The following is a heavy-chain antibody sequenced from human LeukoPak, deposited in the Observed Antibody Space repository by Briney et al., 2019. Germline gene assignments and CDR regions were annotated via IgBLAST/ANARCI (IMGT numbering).Heavy chain of an antibody. CDR2: ISSSGSTV. V-gene: IGHV3-11*01. CDR1: GFTFSDYY. CDR3: ARTTYCGGDCYSSDFQH. D-gene: IGHD2-21*02. J-gene: IGHJ1*01. Sequence: GGSLRLSCAASGFTFSDYYMSWIRQAPGKGLEWVSYISSSGSTVYYADSVKGRFTISRDNAKNSLYLQMNGLRAEDTAVYYCARTTYCGGDCYSSDFQHWGQGTLVTVSS.